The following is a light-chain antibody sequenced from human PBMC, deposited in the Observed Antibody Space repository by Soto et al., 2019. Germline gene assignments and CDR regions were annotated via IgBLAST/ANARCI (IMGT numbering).Light chain of an antibody. Sequence: QSVLTPPPSACGTPGWRVTVSCSGSSSNIGRKYVYWYQQLPGTAPTLLIYRNNQRRSGVPGRCSRSKSVTSASLALSGLRSEDEDDYYCAAGEDSLSVPGVFGTETKVTV. CDR1: SSNIGRKY. V-gene: IGLV1-47*01. J-gene: IGLJ1*01. CDR3: AAGEDSLSVPGV. CDR2: RNN.